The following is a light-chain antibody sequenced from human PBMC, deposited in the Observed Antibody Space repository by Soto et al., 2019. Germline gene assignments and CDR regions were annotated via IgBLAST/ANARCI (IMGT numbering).Light chain of an antibody. CDR2: GVS. V-gene: IGKV3-20*01. Sequence: EIILTQSPGTLALSPGDGATLSFRASQTVNRNYLAWYHQRPGQPPRLLIYGVSNRASGVPDRFSGDGSGTEFTLTIGRLDPDDFGVYYCQQYIDSPRTFGQGTRVEVK. J-gene: IGKJ1*01. CDR1: QTVNRNY. CDR3: QQYIDSPRT.